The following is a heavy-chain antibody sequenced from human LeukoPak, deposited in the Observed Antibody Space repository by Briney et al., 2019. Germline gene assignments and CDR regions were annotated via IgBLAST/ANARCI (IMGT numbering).Heavy chain of an antibody. CDR1: GGSISSYY. J-gene: IGHJ4*02. Sequence: KPSETLSLTCTVSGGSISSYYWSWIRQPPGKGLEWIGYIYYSGSTNYNPSLKSQVTMSVDTSKNQFSLKLSSVTAADTAVYYCARDHMVRQPLWGQGTLVTVSS. D-gene: IGHD3-10*01. CDR3: ARDHMVRQPL. V-gene: IGHV4-59*12. CDR2: IYYSGST.